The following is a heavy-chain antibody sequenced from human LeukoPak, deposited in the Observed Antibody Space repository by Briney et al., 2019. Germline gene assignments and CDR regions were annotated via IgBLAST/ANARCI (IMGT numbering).Heavy chain of an antibody. D-gene: IGHD2-15*01. Sequence: SETLSLTCTVSGGSISSSSYYWGWIRQPPGKGLEWIGSIYYSGSTYYNPSLKSRVTISVDTSKNQFSLKLSSVTAADTAVYYCARRTRDWCSGGGCYRLPTFWFDPWGQGTLVTVSS. V-gene: IGHV4-39*01. CDR1: GGSISSSSYY. J-gene: IGHJ5*02. CDR2: IYYSGST. CDR3: ARRTRDWCSGGGCYRLPTFWFDP.